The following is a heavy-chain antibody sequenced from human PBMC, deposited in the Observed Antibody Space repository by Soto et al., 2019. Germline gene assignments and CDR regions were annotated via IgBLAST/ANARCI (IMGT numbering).Heavy chain of an antibody. Sequence: SVKVSCKASGYTFTGYYMHWVRQAPGQGLEWMGWINPNSGGTNYAQKFQGRVTMTRDTSISTAYMELSRLRSDDTAVYYCARESGPPKFTNIVVVPAATPGPLDYWGQGTLVTVSS. D-gene: IGHD2-2*01. CDR2: INPNSGGT. CDR3: ARESGPPKFTNIVVVPAATPGPLDY. J-gene: IGHJ4*02. V-gene: IGHV1-2*02. CDR1: GYTFTGYY.